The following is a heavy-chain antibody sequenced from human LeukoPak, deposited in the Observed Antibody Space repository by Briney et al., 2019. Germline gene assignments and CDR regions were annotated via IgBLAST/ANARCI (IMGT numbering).Heavy chain of an antibody. Sequence: GGSLRLSCAASGFTVSSNYMSWVRQAPGKGLEWVSVIYSGDNTYYADSVKGRFTISRDISKNTLYLQMNSLRAVDTALYYCAKAPSLSELWIFDYWGQGTLVTVSS. V-gene: IGHV3-53*05. CDR1: GFTVSSNY. J-gene: IGHJ4*02. CDR3: AKAPSLSELWIFDY. CDR2: IYSGDNT. D-gene: IGHD2-2*03.